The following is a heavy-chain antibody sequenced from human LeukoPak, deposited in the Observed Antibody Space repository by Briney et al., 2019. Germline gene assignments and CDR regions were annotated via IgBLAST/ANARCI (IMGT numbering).Heavy chain of an antibody. CDR3: ARAEGHCSSTSCFYDY. V-gene: IGHV1-2*02. D-gene: IGHD2-2*01. CDR2: INPNSGDT. J-gene: IGHJ4*02. Sequence: ASVKVSCKASEYTFSGYYMHWVRQAPGQGLEWMGWINPNSGDTKYAQKFQGRVTMTRDTSISTSFMDLSSLRSDDTAVYYCARAEGHCSSTSCFYDYWGQGFLVTVSS. CDR1: EYTFSGYY.